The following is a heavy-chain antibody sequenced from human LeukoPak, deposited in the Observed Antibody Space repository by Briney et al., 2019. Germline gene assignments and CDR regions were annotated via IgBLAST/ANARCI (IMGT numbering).Heavy chain of an antibody. CDR2: ISWNSGSI. J-gene: IGHJ4*02. CDR3: ITPLPYSAQ. V-gene: IGHV3-9*01. CDR1: GFIFDDYA. Sequence: GGSLRLSCAASGFIFDDYAIHWVRQALGSGLEWVSGISWNSGSIGYADSVKGRFTISRDNAKNSLYLQMNSLRAEDTAVYYCITPLPYSAQGGQGTLVTVSS. D-gene: IGHD2-21*01.